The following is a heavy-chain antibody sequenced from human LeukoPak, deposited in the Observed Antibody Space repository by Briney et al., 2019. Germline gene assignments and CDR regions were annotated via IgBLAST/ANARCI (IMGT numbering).Heavy chain of an antibody. CDR3: ARDLWGAGGY. D-gene: IGHD1-26*01. CDR1: GGSISGYY. CDR2: IYYSGST. Sequence: SETLSLTCTVSGGSISGYYWSWIRQPPGKGLEWIGYIYYSGSTNYNPSLKSRVTISVDTSKNQFSLKLSSVTAADTAVYYCARDLWGAGGYWGQGTLVTVSS. V-gene: IGHV4-59*01. J-gene: IGHJ4*02.